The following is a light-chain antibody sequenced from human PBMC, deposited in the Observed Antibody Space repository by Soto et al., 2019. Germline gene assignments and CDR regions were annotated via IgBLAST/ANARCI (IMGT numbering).Light chain of an antibody. CDR2: GAS. CDR1: QSVSIN. V-gene: IGKV3-15*01. CDR3: QEYDNWPPEGT. J-gene: IGKJ1*01. Sequence: TVLTQSPATLSVSPGERASLSCRASQSVSINLAWYQQKPGQAPRLLLYGASTRATGIPARFSGSGSGTEFTLTINSLQSVDFAVYYCQEYDNWPPEGTFGQGTKVEV.